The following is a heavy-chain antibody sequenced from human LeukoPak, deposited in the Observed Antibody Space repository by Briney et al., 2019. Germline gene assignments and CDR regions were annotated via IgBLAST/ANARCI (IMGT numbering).Heavy chain of an antibody. CDR3: AKDLGYDYVCGEGNLYDS. CDR2: ISGDGKDR. CDR1: GFTFSSYG. J-gene: IGHJ4*02. D-gene: IGHD3-16*01. Sequence: GGSLRLSCAASGFTFSSYGMSWVRQAPGKGLQWVSAISGDGKDRDYPDSVKGRFTISRDNSKNTLYLQMDSLRAEDTAVYYCAKDLGYDYVCGEGNLYDSWGQGTLVTVSS. V-gene: IGHV3-23*01.